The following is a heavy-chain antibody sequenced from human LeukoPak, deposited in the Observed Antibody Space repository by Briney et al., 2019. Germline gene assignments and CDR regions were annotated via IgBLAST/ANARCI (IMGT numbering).Heavy chain of an antibody. CDR1: GFTFSDHD. Sequence: GGFLRLSCAASGFTFSDHDMNWVRQAPGKGLEWVSYIIADGSSTYYADSVKGRFTISRDNAKSSLYLQMNSLRAEDTALYYCARERANCYGDCYEYWGQGTLVAVSS. J-gene: IGHJ4*02. CDR3: ARERANCYGDCYEY. D-gene: IGHD2-21*01. V-gene: IGHV3-48*03. CDR2: IIADGSST.